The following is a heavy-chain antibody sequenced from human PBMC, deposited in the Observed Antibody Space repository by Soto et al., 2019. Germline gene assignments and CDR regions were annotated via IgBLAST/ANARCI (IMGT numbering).Heavy chain of an antibody. CDR3: ARRVVSQPTTVNDYFDY. J-gene: IGHJ4*02. CDR1: SSYY. Sequence: SSYYNGWIRQPPGKGLEWIGSIYYSGSTYYNPSLKSRVTISVDTSKNQFSLKLSSVTAADTAVYYCARRVVSQPTTVNDYFDYWGQGTLVTVSS. V-gene: IGHV4-39*01. D-gene: IGHD4-17*01. CDR2: IYYSGST.